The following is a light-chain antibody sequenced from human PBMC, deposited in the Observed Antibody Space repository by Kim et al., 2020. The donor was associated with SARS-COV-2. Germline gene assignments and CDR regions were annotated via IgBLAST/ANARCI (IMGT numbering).Light chain of an antibody. Sequence: RQRVTISCSGSSSNIGNNAVNWYQQVPGKAPKLLIYYDDLLPSGVSDRFSGSKSGTSASLAISGLQSEDEADYYCAVWDDSLNGYVFGTGTKVTVL. CDR2: YDD. CDR3: AVWDDSLNGYV. J-gene: IGLJ1*01. CDR1: SSNIGNNA. V-gene: IGLV1-36*01.